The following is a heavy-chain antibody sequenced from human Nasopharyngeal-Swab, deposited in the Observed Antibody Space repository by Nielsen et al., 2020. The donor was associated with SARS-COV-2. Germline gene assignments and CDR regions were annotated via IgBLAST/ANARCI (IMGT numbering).Heavy chain of an antibody. CDR1: GFTFSSYG. Sequence: GESLKISCAASGFTFSSYGMHWVRQAPGKGLEWVAVISYDGSNKYYADSVKGRFTISRDNAKNSLYLQMNSLRAEDTALYYCAKDQAAAGTPYWGQGTLVTVSS. D-gene: IGHD6-13*01. CDR3: AKDQAAAGTPY. CDR2: ISYDGSNK. V-gene: IGHV3-30*18. J-gene: IGHJ4*02.